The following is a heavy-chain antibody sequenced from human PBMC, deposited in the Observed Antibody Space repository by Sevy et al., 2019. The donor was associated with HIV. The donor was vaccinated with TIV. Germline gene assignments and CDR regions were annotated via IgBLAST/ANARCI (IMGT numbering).Heavy chain of an antibody. V-gene: IGHV4-59*01. Sequence: SETLSLTCTVSGGSISSYYWSWIRQPPGKGLEWIGYIYYSGSTNYNPSLKSRVTISVDTSKNQFSLKLSSVTAADTAMYYCAREDNWFDPWGQGTLVTVSS. CDR3: AREDNWFDP. CDR1: GGSISSYY. CDR2: IYYSGST. J-gene: IGHJ5*02.